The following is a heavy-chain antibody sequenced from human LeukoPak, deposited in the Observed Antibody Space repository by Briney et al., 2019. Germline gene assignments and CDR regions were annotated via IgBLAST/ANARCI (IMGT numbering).Heavy chain of an antibody. Sequence: AGGSLRLSCAASGFTFSSYSMNWVRQAPGKGLEWVSYISSSSSTIYYADSVKGRFTISRDNAKNSLYLQMNSLRAEDTAVYYCASAYSGYDTRFDYWGQGTLVTVSS. V-gene: IGHV3-48*04. J-gene: IGHJ4*02. D-gene: IGHD5-12*01. CDR2: ISSSSSTI. CDR1: GFTFSSYS. CDR3: ASAYSGYDTRFDY.